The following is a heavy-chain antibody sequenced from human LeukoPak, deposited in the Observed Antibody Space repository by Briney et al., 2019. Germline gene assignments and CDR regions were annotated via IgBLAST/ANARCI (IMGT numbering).Heavy chain of an antibody. CDR3: ARDPVEWELLLDY. D-gene: IGHD1-26*01. V-gene: IGHV3-7*01. CDR2: MNIDGSEK. Sequence: GGSLRLSYAASGFTFSSYWMGWVRQAPGKRLEWVANMNIDGSEKYYADSAKGRFTISRDNARNSVYLQMNSLRVEDTAVYYCARDPVEWELLLDYWGQGTLVTVSS. CDR1: GFTFSSYW. J-gene: IGHJ4*02.